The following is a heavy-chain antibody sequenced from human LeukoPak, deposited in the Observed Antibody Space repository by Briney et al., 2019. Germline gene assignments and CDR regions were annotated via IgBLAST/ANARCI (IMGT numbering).Heavy chain of an antibody. CDR2: INPNSGGT. J-gene: IGHJ6*03. D-gene: IGHD6-6*01. Sequence: ASVKVSCKASGYTFTGYYMHWVRQAPGQGLEWMGWINPNSGGTNYAQKFQGRVTMTWDTSISTAYMELSRLRSDDTAVYYCARDRAARPYYYYYMDVWGKGTTVTVSS. CDR3: ARDRAARPYYYYYMDV. CDR1: GYTFTGYY. V-gene: IGHV1-2*02.